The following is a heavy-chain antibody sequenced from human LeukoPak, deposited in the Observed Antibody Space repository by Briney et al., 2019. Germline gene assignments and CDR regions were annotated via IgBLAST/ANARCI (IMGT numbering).Heavy chain of an antibody. CDR2: ISSSRSFI. V-gene: IGHV3-21*01. CDR3: ARGMYYYGSGSSFDN. D-gene: IGHD3-10*01. CDR1: GFTFSSYS. J-gene: IGHJ4*02. Sequence: GGSLRLSCAASGFTFSSYSMNWVRQAPGKGLEWVSSISSSRSFIYYADSVKGRFTISRDNAKNSLYLQMNSLRAEDTAVYYCARGMYYYGSGSSFDNWGQGTLVTVSS.